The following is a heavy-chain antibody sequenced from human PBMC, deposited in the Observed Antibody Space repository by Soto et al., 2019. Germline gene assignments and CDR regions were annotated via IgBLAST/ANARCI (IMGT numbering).Heavy chain of an antibody. J-gene: IGHJ4*02. D-gene: IGHD6-19*01. Sequence: GGSLRLSCAASGFTFDDYAMHWVRQAPGKGLEWVSGISWNSGSIGYADSVKGRFTISRDNAKNSLYLQMNSLRAEDTALYYCAKDMTHSSGSGNPFEYWGQGTLVTVPQ. CDR1: GFTFDDYA. CDR3: AKDMTHSSGSGNPFEY. V-gene: IGHV3-9*01. CDR2: ISWNSGSI.